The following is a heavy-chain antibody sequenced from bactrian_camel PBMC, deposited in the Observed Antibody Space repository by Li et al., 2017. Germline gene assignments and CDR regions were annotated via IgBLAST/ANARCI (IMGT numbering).Heavy chain of an antibody. J-gene: IGHJ6*01. CDR3: ATTGFDF. CDR1: GYGYILPC. CDR2: INGDGTNT. D-gene: IGHD5*01. Sequence: QLVESGGGSVPPGGSLRLSCAASGYGYILPCMAWFRQAPGKGLEWVSTINGDGTNTVYLDSVKGRFTISRDNAKNTVYLQMNDLKSDDTALYYCATTGFDFWGQGTQVTVS. V-gene: IGHV3-2*01.